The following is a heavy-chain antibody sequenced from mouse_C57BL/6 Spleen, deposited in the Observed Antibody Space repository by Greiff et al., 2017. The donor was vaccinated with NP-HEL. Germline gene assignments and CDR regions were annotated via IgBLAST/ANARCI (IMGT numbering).Heavy chain of an antibody. D-gene: IGHD2-3*01. Sequence: QVQLQQSGAELAKPGASVKLSCKASGYTFTSYWMHWVKQRPGQGLEWIGNINPSSGYTKYNQKFKDKATLTADKSSSTAYMQLSSLTYEDSAVYYCARGELLYYYAMDYWGQGTSVTVSS. V-gene: IGHV1-7*01. J-gene: IGHJ4*01. CDR2: INPSSGYT. CDR1: GYTFTSYW. CDR3: ARGELLYYYAMDY.